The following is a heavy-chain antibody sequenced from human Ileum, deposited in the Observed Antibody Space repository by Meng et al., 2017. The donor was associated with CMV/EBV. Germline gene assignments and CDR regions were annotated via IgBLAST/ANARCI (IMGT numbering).Heavy chain of an antibody. J-gene: IGHJ4*02. CDR3: ARLLAYGDNDI. D-gene: IGHD4-17*01. Sequence: ASVKVSCKASGYRFNDYYMHWLRQAPGQGPEWMGWMNPKTGVFIAARNFMGRVTMTWDTSITTAYLELNNLRSDDAAVYYCARLLAYGDNDIWGQGTLVTVSS. CDR2: MNPKTGVF. V-gene: IGHV1-2*02. CDR1: GYRFNDYY.